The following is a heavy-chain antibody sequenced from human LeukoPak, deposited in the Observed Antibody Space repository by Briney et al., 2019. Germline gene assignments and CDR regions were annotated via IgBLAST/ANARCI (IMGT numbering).Heavy chain of an antibody. J-gene: IGHJ6*03. CDR2: FSISSTI. D-gene: IGHD4-11*01. CDR3: AKERDYSNYGYYYYYMDV. V-gene: IGHV3-48*01. Sequence: PGGSLRLSCAASGFTISSYSMNWVRQAPGKGLEWLSMFSISSTIYYADSVKGRFTISRDNSKNTLYLQMNSLRAEDTAVYYCAKERDYSNYGYYYYYMDVWGKGTTVTVSS. CDR1: GFTISSYS.